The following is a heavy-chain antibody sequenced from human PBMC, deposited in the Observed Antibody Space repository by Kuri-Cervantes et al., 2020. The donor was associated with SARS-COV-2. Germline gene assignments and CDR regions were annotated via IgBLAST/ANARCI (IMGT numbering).Heavy chain of an antibody. D-gene: IGHD5/OR15-5a*01. CDR3: AKDLLLSYNYYYGMDV. CDR2: ISYDGGNK. Sequence: GESLKISCAASGFTFSSYGMHWVRQAPGKGLEWVAVISYDGGNKYYADSVKGRFTISRDNSKNTLYLQMNSLRAEDTAVYYCAKDLLLSYNYYYGMDVWGQGTTVTVSS. CDR1: GFTFSSYG. V-gene: IGHV3-30*18. J-gene: IGHJ6*02.